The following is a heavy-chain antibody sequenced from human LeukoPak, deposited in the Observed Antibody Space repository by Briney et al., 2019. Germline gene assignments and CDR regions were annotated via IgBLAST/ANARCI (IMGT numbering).Heavy chain of an antibody. CDR3: ARRASLNYIGY. Sequence: PGGSLRLSCAASGFTFSSYWMHWVRHAPGKGLVWVSRINSDGSSTSYADSVKGRFTISRDNAKNTLYLQMNSLRAEDTAVYYCARRASLNYIGYWGQGTLVTVSS. CDR2: INSDGSST. CDR1: GFTFSSYW. D-gene: IGHD3-10*01. J-gene: IGHJ4*02. V-gene: IGHV3-74*01.